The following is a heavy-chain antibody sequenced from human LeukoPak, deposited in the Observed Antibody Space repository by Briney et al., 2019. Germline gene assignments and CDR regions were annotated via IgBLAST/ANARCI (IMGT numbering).Heavy chain of an antibody. D-gene: IGHD4-11*01. CDR1: GGSISSHY. CDR2: IYYSGST. V-gene: IGHV4-59*11. J-gene: IGHJ6*03. Sequence: SETLSLTCTVSGGSISSHYWSWIRQPPGKGLEWIGYIYYSGSTNYNPSLKSRVTISVDTSKNQFSLKLSSVTAADTAVYYCATTSDYSKRYYYYYYYMDVWGKGTTVTVSS. CDR3: ATTSDYSKRYYYYYYYMDV.